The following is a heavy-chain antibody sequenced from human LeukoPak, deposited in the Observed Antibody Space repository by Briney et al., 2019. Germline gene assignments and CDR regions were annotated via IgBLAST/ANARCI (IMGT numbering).Heavy chain of an antibody. V-gene: IGHV4-59*08. CDR1: GGSITSYY. Sequence: PSETLSLTCTVSGGSITSYYWSWIRQPPGKGMEWIGYIYYSGSTNYNPSLKSRVTISVDTSKNQFSLKLSSVTAADTAVYYCARLRTGYSSSWYYFDYWGQGTLVTVSS. D-gene: IGHD6-13*01. J-gene: IGHJ4*02. CDR2: IYYSGST. CDR3: ARLRTGYSSSWYYFDY.